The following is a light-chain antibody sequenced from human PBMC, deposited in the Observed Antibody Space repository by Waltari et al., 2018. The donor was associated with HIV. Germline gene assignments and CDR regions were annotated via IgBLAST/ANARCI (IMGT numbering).Light chain of an antibody. J-gene: IGKJ2*01. CDR2: AAS. V-gene: IGKV3-15*01. CDR1: QSVSGN. Sequence: ETVLTQSPVTLSVSPGERVTLSCRASQSVSGNLVWYQQKPGQAPRLLIYAASSRATDIPARFSGSGSGTDYTLTFSNLQSEDSAVYYCQQNIHWPPYTFGQGTKLEIK. CDR3: QQNIHWPPYT.